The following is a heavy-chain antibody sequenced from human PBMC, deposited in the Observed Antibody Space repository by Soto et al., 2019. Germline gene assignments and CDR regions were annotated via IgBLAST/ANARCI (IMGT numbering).Heavy chain of an antibody. CDR3: ARAPDYYDSSGYYYEPQGAAFDI. Sequence: GGSLRLSCAASGFTFSDHYMDWVRQAPGKGLEWVGRTRNKANSYTTEYAASVKGRFTISRDDSKNSLYLQMNSLKTEDTAVYYCARAPDYYDSSGYYYEPQGAAFDIWGQGTMVTVS. CDR2: TRNKANSYTT. J-gene: IGHJ3*02. CDR1: GFTFSDHY. D-gene: IGHD3-22*01. V-gene: IGHV3-72*01.